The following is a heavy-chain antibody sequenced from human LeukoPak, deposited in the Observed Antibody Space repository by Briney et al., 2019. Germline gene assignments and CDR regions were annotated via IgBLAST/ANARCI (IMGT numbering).Heavy chain of an antibody. Sequence: TSVKVSCKPSGFTFATSVMQWMRQARGQRLEWIGWNGVGSGNTNYAQNFQERVTITRDMSTSTAYMEMSSLRAEDTAVYYCAADWGASGGALWGQGTLVNVSS. V-gene: IGHV1-58*02. CDR2: NGVGSGNT. CDR3: AADWGASGGAL. CDR1: GFTFATSV. J-gene: IGHJ4*02. D-gene: IGHD3-16*01.